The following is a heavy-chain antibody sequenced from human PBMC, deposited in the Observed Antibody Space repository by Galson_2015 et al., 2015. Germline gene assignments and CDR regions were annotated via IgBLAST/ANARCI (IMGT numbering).Heavy chain of an antibody. CDR2: ISAYNGNT. Sequence: SVKVSCKASGYTFTSYGISWVRQAPGQGLEWMGWISAYNGNTNYAQKLQGRVTMTTDTSTSTAYMELRSLRSDDTAVYYCARHRKNDLWSDRARGDYMDVWGKGTTVTVSS. V-gene: IGHV1-18*01. J-gene: IGHJ6*03. CDR3: ARHRKNDLWSDRARGDYMDV. D-gene: IGHD3-3*01. CDR1: GYTFTSYG.